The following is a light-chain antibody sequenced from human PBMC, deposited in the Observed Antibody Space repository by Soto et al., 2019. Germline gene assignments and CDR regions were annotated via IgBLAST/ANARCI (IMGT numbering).Light chain of an antibody. CDR2: EVS. Sequence: QSALTQPASVSGSPGQSITISCTGTSSDVGGYNYVSWYQQHPGTAPKLMIYEVSNRPSGVSNRFAGSKSGKTASLTISGLQAEDEADYYCSSYTSSSTWVFGGGTKLTVL. J-gene: IGLJ3*02. CDR3: SSYTSSSTWV. CDR1: SSDVGGYNY. V-gene: IGLV2-14*01.